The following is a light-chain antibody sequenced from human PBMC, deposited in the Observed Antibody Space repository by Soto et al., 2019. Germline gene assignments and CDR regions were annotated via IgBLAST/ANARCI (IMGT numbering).Light chain of an antibody. CDR2: DDS. Sequence: SYELSQPTSLSAAPGQTARITCGGNNIGSRSVHWYQHKPGQAPVLVVYDDSDRPAGIPERFSGSNSGNTATLTIDGVEAGEEADYYCQVWDSSSDQVIGGGTKLTVL. CDR3: QVWDSSSDQV. CDR1: NIGSRS. V-gene: IGLV3-21*02. J-gene: IGLJ2*01.